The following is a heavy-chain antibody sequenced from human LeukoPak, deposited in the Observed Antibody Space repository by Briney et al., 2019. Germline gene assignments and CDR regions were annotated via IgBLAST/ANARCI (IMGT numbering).Heavy chain of an antibody. Sequence: ASVKVSCKASGYTFTSYYMHWVRQAPGQGLEWMGIINPSGGSTSYAQKFQGRVTMTRDMSTSTVYMELSSLRSEDMAVYYCARAVGSSALGRWGQGTLVTVSS. CDR3: ARAVGSSALGR. V-gene: IGHV1-46*01. CDR2: INPSGGST. D-gene: IGHD6-6*01. CDR1: GYTFTSYY. J-gene: IGHJ4*02.